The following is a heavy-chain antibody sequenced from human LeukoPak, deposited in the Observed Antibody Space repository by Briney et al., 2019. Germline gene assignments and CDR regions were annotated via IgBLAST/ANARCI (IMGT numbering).Heavy chain of an antibody. CDR2: IYYSGAN. CDR3: VRVRGYWLVRGYLDY. V-gene: IGHV4-39*02. D-gene: IGHD6-19*01. Sequence: PPETLSLTCTVSGGSMSSGSYYWGWIRQSPAKGLEWIGSIYYSGANHYNPSLKSRVTMSVDTSKNQFSVKLTSVTATDTAVYYCVRVRGYWLVRGYLDYWGQGTQVTVSS. CDR1: GGSMSSGSYY. J-gene: IGHJ4*02.